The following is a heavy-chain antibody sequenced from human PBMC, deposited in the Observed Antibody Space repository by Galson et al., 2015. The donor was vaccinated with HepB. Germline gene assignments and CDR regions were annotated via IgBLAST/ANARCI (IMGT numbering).Heavy chain of an antibody. V-gene: IGHV3-33*01. J-gene: IGHJ6*02. CDR2: IWYDGSNK. CDR3: ARDSSSGYSWGYYYYYGMDV. D-gene: IGHD3-22*01. Sequence: SLRLSCAASGFTFSSYGMHWVRQAPGKGLEWVAVIWYDGSNKYYADSVKGRFTISRDNSKNTLYLQMNSLRAEDTAVYYCARDSSSGYSWGYYYYYGMDVWGQGTTVTVSS. CDR1: GFTFSSYG.